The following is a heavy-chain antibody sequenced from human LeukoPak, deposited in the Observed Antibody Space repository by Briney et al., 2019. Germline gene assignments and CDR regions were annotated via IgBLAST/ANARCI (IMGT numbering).Heavy chain of an antibody. V-gene: IGHV3-33*08. CDR3: ARDSLPMAVTGPFDH. CDR2: IWFDGSNI. D-gene: IGHD6-19*01. CDR1: GFTFSSYW. Sequence: GGSLRLSCVVSGFTFSSYWMNWVRQAPGKGLEWVTSIWFDGSNIHYADSVKGRVIISRDNSKSALYLQMNSLRAEDTAIYYCARDSLPMAVTGPFDHWGQGALVTVSS. J-gene: IGHJ4*02.